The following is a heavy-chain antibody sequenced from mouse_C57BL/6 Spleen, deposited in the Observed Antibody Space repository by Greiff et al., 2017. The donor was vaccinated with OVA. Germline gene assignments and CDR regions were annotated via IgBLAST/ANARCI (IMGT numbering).Heavy chain of an antibody. CDR1: GYSITSGYD. CDR3: ARDRLGRGYFDV. CDR2: ISYSGST. Sequence: EVQGVESGPGMVKPSQSLSLTCTVTGYSITSGYDWHWIRHFPGNKLEWMGYISYSGSTNYNPSLKSRISITHDTSKNHFFLKLNSVTTEDTATYYCARDRLGRGYFDVWGTGTTVTVSS. J-gene: IGHJ1*03. V-gene: IGHV3-1*01. D-gene: IGHD4-1*01.